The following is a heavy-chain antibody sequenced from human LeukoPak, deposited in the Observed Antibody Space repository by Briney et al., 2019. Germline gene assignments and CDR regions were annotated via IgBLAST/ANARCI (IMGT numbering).Heavy chain of an antibody. CDR3: AKVKDPWDYFDY. J-gene: IGHJ4*02. CDR2: ISSSGSTI. CDR1: GFTFSDYY. D-gene: IGHD1-26*01. Sequence: PGGSLRLSCAASGFTFSDYYMSWIRQAPGKGLEWVSYISSSGSTIYYADSVKGRFTISRDNAKNSLYLQMNSLRAEDTAVYYCAKVKDPWDYFDYWGQGTLVTVSS. V-gene: IGHV3-11*04.